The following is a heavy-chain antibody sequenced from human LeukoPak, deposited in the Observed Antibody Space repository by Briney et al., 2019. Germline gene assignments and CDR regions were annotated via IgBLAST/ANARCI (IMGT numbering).Heavy chain of an antibody. CDR2: ISGSGGST. CDR1: GFTFSSYA. Sequence: GGSLRLSCAASGFTFSSYAMSWVRQAPGKGLEWVSAISGSGGSTYYADSVKGRFTISRDNSKNTLYLQMNSLRAEDTAVYYCAKVHRRYGSGSFLQPFDYWGQGTLVTVSS. CDR3: AKVHRRYGSGSFLQPFDY. D-gene: IGHD3-10*01. V-gene: IGHV3-23*01. J-gene: IGHJ4*02.